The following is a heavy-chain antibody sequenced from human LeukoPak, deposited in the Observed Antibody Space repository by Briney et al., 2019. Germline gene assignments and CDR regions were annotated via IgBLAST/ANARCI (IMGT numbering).Heavy chain of an antibody. D-gene: IGHD2-15*01. V-gene: IGHV7-4-1*02. CDR3: ARAGLSNCSGGSCRLYYYYYYGMDV. Sequence: ASVKVSCKASGYTFTSYAMNWVRQAPGQGLEWMGWINTNTGNPTYAQGFTGRFVFSLDTSVSTAYLQISSLKAEDTAVYYCARAGLSNCSGGSCRLYYYYYYGMDVWGQGTTVTVSS. CDR2: INTNTGNP. J-gene: IGHJ6*02. CDR1: GYTFTSYA.